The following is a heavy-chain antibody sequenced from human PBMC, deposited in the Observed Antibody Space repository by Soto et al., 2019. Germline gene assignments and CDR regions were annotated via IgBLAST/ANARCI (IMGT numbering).Heavy chain of an antibody. D-gene: IGHD2-21*01. V-gene: IGHV3-48*02. J-gene: IGHJ4*02. CDR3: ARAVRYVFGDDH. CDR2: ISSSSTVI. Sequence: EVQLVESGGGLVQPGGSLRLSCAASGFTFSSYSMNWVRQAPGKGLEWVSYISSSSTVIDYADSVKGRFTISRDNAKNSLYLQMSSLRDEDTAIYYCARAVRYVFGDDHWGRGTLVTVSA. CDR1: GFTFSSYS.